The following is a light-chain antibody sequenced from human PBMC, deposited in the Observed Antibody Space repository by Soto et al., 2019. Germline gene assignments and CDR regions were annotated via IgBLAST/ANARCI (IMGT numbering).Light chain of an antibody. Sequence: DIQMTQSPSTLSASVGDRVTITCRASQSIGSWLAWYQQKPGKAPKFLIYDASTLEAGVPSRFSGSGSGTEVTLTISSLQPDDFATYYCQQYDSYSPTFGQGTKVELK. CDR3: QQYDSYSPT. CDR1: QSIGSW. CDR2: DAS. V-gene: IGKV1-5*01. J-gene: IGKJ1*01.